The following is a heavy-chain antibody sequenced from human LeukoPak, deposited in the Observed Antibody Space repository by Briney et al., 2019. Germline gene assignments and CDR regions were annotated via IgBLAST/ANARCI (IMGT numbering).Heavy chain of an antibody. CDR3: ARASSSSSWYYYGMDV. Sequence: ASVNVSCKASGYTFTSYGISWVRQAPGQGLEWMGWISAYNGNTNYAQKLQGRVTMTTDTSTSTAYMELRSLRSDDTAVYYCARASSSSSWYYYGMDVWGQGTTVTVSS. CDR1: GYTFTSYG. CDR2: ISAYNGNT. V-gene: IGHV1-18*01. D-gene: IGHD6-6*01. J-gene: IGHJ6*02.